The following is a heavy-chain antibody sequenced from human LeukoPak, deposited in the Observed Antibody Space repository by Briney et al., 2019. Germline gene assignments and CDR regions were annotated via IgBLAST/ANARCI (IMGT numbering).Heavy chain of an antibody. CDR1: GYTFTSYG. Sequence: ASVKVSCKASGYTFTSYGISWVRQAPGQGLEWMGWISAYNGDTNYAQKLQGRVTMTTDTSTSTAYMELRSLRSDDTAVYYCARDRVGIAVAGTPWGAFDIWGRGTMVTVSS. CDR2: ISAYNGDT. CDR3: ARDRVGIAVAGTPWGAFDI. V-gene: IGHV1-18*01. J-gene: IGHJ3*02. D-gene: IGHD6-19*01.